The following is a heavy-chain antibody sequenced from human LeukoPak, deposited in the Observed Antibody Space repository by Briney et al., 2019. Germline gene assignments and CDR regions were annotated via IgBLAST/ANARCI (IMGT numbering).Heavy chain of an antibody. CDR2: IYTSGST. D-gene: IGHD2-2*02. J-gene: IGHJ4*02. Sequence: ASETLSLTCTVSGGSITSGSYYWSWIRQPAGKGLEWIGRIYTSGSTNYNPSLKSRVTISVDTSKNQFSLKLSSVTAADTAVYYCARQYPYYFDYWGQGTLVTVSS. V-gene: IGHV4-61*02. CDR3: ARQYPYYFDY. CDR1: GGSITSGSYY.